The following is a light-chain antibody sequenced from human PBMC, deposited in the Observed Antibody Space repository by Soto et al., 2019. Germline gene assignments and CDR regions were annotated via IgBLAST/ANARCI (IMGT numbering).Light chain of an antibody. CDR1: SSDVGGYNY. Sequence: SALTQPASVSGSPGQSITISCTGTSSDVGGYNYVSWYQQHPGKAPKLMIYEVSNRPSGASHRFSGSKSGNTASLTISGLQAEDEADYYCSSYASSSTSFGTGTKVTVL. CDR2: EVS. V-gene: IGLV2-14*03. J-gene: IGLJ1*01. CDR3: SSYASSSTS.